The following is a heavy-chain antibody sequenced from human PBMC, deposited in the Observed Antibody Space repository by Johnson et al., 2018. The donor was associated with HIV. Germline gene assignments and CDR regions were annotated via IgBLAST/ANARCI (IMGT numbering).Heavy chain of an antibody. D-gene: IGHD5-12*01. CDR1: GFTFTNYW. V-gene: IGHV3-7*05. CDR3: SRHSPRGYFGYDAFDI. Sequence: VQLVESGGGLVQPGGSLRVSCVTSGFTFTNYWMSWVRQAPGKGLEWVANIKQDGSEKHYLDSVKGRFTVSRDNAKHSLDLQMSSLGPEDTAVYYCSRHSPRGYFGYDAFDIWGQGTVVTVSS. J-gene: IGHJ3*02. CDR2: IKQDGSEK.